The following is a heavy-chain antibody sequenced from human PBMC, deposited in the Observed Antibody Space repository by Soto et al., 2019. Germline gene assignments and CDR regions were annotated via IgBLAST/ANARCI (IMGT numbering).Heavy chain of an antibody. CDR1: GYTFTSYG. Sequence: QVQLVQSGAEVKKPGASVKVSCKASGYTFTSYGISWVRQAPGQGLEWMGWISAYNGNTNYAQKLQGRVTMTTDTSTSTAYMELRSLRSDDTAVYYCARRLPHHTMYYYDSSGPLYYFDYWGQGTLVTVSS. CDR2: ISAYNGNT. CDR3: ARRLPHHTMYYYDSSGPLYYFDY. J-gene: IGHJ4*02. D-gene: IGHD3-22*01. V-gene: IGHV1-18*01.